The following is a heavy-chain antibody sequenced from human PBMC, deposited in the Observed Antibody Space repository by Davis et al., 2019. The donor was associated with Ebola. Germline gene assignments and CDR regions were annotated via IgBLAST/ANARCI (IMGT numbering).Heavy chain of an antibody. CDR3: AKDLFSSGWYDWFDP. J-gene: IGHJ5*02. CDR2: ISGSGGST. Sequence: GESLKISCAASGFTFSSYAMSWVRQAPGKGLEWVSAISGSGGSTYYADPVKGRFTISRDNSKNTLYLQMNSLRAEDTAVYYCAKDLFSSGWYDWFDPWGQGTLVTVSS. V-gene: IGHV3-23*01. D-gene: IGHD6-19*01. CDR1: GFTFSSYA.